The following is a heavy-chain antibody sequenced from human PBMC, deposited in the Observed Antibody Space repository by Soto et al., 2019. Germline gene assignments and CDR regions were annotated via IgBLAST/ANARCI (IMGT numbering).Heavy chain of an antibody. CDR3: PRALSTLYYYYYMDV. J-gene: IGHJ6*03. V-gene: IGHV1-24*01. CDR1: GYTLTELS. CDR2: FDAEDGET. Sequence: ASVKVSCKVSGYTLTELSMHWVRQAPGKGLEWMGGFDAEDGETNYAQKFQGRVTMTTDTSTSTAYMELRSLRSDDTAVYYCPRALSTLYYYYYMDVWGKGTTVTVSS.